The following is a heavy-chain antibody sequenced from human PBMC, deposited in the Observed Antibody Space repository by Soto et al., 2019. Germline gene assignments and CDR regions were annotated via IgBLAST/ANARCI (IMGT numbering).Heavy chain of an antibody. J-gene: IGHJ3*02. CDR3: ARPYTYYYDSSGYGAFDI. CDR2: MNPKSGNT. D-gene: IGHD3-22*01. Sequence: ASVKVSCKASGFTFTDYDINWVRQATGQGLEWMGWMNPKSGNTGYAQKFQGRVTMTRDTSTSTAYMELRSLRSDDTAVYYCARPYTYYYDSSGYGAFDIWGQGTMVTVSS. CDR1: GFTFTDYD. V-gene: IGHV1-8*01.